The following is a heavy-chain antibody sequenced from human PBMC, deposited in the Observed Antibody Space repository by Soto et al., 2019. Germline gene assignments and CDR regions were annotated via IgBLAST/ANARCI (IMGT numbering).Heavy chain of an antibody. Sequence: SETLSLTCAVYGGSFSGYYWSWIRQPPGKGLEWIGEINHSGSTNYNPSLKSRVTISVDTSKNQFSLKLSSVTAADTAVYYCARIRYCSSTSCSHRRYYYYYMDVWGKGTTVTVSS. CDR2: INHSGST. V-gene: IGHV4-34*01. J-gene: IGHJ6*03. D-gene: IGHD2-2*01. CDR1: GGSFSGYY. CDR3: ARIRYCSSTSCSHRRYYYYYMDV.